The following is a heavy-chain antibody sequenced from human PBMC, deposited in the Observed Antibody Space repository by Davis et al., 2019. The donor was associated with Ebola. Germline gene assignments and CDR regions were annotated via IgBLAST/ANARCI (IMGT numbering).Heavy chain of an antibody. D-gene: IGHD3-9*01. CDR3: ARVRWYYDILTGYSPDAFDI. J-gene: IGHJ3*02. V-gene: IGHV4-59*01. Sequence: MPSETLSLTCTVSGGSISSYYWSWIRQPPGKGLEWIGYIYYSGSTNYNPSLKSRVTISVDTSKNQFSLKLSSVTAADTAVYYCARVRWYYDILTGYSPDAFDIWGQGTMVTVSS. CDR1: GGSISSYY. CDR2: IYYSGST.